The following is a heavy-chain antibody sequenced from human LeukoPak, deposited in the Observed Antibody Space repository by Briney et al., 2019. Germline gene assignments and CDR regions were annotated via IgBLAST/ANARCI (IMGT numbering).Heavy chain of an antibody. CDR3: ARGPTVTYSSSSPPRYYYYYMDV. J-gene: IGHJ6*03. D-gene: IGHD6-6*01. CDR1: GGSFSGYY. V-gene: IGHV4-34*01. CDR2: INHSGST. Sequence: PTETLSLTCAVYGGSFSGYYWSWICQPPGKGLEWIGEINHSGSTNYNPSLKSRVTISVDTSKNEFSLKLSSVTAADTAVYYCARGPTVTYSSSSPPRYYYYYMDVWGKGTTVTVSS.